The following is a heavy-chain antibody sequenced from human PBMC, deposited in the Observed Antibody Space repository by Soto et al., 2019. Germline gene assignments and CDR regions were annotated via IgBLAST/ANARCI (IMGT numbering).Heavy chain of an antibody. J-gene: IGHJ4*02. CDR3: AKRTSLWFGESTDY. Sequence: EVQLLESGGGWVQPGGSLRLSCAASGFTFSSYAMSWVRQAPGKGLEWVSAISGSGGSTYYADSVKGRFTISSDNSKTTLKLQMSSLRAEDTAVYYCAKRTSLWFGESTDYWGQGTLVTVSS. CDR2: ISGSGGST. D-gene: IGHD3-10*01. V-gene: IGHV3-23*01. CDR1: GFTFSSYA.